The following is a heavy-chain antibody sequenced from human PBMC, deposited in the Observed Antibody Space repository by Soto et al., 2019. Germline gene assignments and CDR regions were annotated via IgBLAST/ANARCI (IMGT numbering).Heavy chain of an antibody. J-gene: IGHJ4*02. D-gene: IGHD1-26*01. CDR2: INHSGST. Sequence: QVQLQQWGAGLLKPSETLSLTCAVYGGSFSGYIWTWIRQPPGKGLQWIGQINHSGSTYYNPSLKTRGTISVHTATNQFALELSSVTAADTAVYYCSRGLISRSYYSGGWSYFGYWGQGTLVTVSS. CDR3: SRGLISRSYYSGGWSYFGY. V-gene: IGHV4-34*01. CDR1: GGSFSGYI.